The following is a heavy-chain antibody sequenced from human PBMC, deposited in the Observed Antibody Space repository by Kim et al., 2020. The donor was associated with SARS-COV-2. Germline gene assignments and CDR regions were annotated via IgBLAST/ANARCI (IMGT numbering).Heavy chain of an antibody. CDR1: GFTVSSNY. Sequence: GGSLRLSCAASGFTVSSNYMSWLRQAPGKGLEWLSVIYSGDKTYYVESVKGRLTISRDNSKNTLYLQMSSLRVEDTAVYYCATNLAAAGVFWGQGTLVT. CDR2: IYSGDKT. V-gene: IGHV3-66*01. J-gene: IGHJ4*02. CDR3: ATNLAAAGVF. D-gene: IGHD6-13*01.